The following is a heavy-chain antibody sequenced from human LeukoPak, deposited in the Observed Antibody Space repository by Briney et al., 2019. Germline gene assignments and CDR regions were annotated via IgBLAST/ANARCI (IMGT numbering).Heavy chain of an antibody. J-gene: IGHJ4*02. Sequence: PGGSLRLSWAASGFTFSSYAMSWVRQAPGKGLEWVSAISGSGGSTYYADSVKGRLTISRDNSKNTLYLQMNSLRAEDTAVYYCAKDMIYGSGSYYNPIFDYWGQGTLVTVSS. D-gene: IGHD3-10*01. CDR2: ISGSGGST. CDR1: GFTFSSYA. V-gene: IGHV3-23*01. CDR3: AKDMIYGSGSYYNPIFDY.